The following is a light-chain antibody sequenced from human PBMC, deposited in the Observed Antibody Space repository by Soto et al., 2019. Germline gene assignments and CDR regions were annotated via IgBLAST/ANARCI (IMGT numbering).Light chain of an antibody. J-gene: IGKJ4*01. CDR1: QGISNY. CDR3: QHYNSYPLT. V-gene: IGKV1-16*02. Sequence: DIQMTQSPSSLSASVGDRITITCRARQGISNYLAWFQHKPGKAPKSLNYDASILQSGVPSKFSRSGSGTAFILTISSLQPEDFATYYCQHYNSYPLTFGVGTKVEIK. CDR2: DAS.